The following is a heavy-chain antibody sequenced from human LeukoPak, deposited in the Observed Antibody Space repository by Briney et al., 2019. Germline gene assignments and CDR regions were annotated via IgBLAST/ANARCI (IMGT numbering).Heavy chain of an antibody. CDR3: ARRDYYDSSGYNWFDP. D-gene: IGHD3-22*01. CDR2: INASGGST. V-gene: IGHV1-46*01. CDR1: GGSFSSYA. Sequence: ASVKVSCKASGGSFSSYAISWVRQAPGQGLEWMGIINASGGSTSYAQKFQGRVTMTRDTSTSTVYMELSSLRSEDTAVYYCARRDYYDSSGYNWFDPWGQGTLVTVSS. J-gene: IGHJ5*02.